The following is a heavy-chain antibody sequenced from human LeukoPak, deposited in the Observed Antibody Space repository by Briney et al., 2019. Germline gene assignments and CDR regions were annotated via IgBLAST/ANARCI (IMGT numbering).Heavy chain of an antibody. CDR3: AKVWYCSGGSCDEY. Sequence: GGSLRLSCAASGFTFSSYAMSWVRQAPGKGLEWASAISRSGGSTYYADSVKGRFTISRDNYKNTLYLQMNSLRAEDTAVYYCAKVWYCSGGSCDEYWGQGTLVTVSS. V-gene: IGHV3-23*01. J-gene: IGHJ4*02. CDR2: ISRSGGST. CDR1: GFTFSSYA. D-gene: IGHD2-15*01.